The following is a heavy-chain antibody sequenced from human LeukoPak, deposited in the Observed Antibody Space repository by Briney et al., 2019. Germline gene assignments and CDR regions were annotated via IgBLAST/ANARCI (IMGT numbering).Heavy chain of an antibody. CDR1: GFTFSSYA. J-gene: IGHJ3*02. D-gene: IGHD3-22*01. Sequence: PGGSLRLSCAASGFTFSSYAMSWVRQAPGKGLEWVSAISGSGGSTHYADSVKGRFTISRDNSKNTLYLQMNSLRAEDTAVYYCAKDYGYYYDSSGYYYGDDAFDIWGQGTMVTVSS. V-gene: IGHV3-23*01. CDR3: AKDYGYYYDSSGYYYGDDAFDI. CDR2: ISGSGGST.